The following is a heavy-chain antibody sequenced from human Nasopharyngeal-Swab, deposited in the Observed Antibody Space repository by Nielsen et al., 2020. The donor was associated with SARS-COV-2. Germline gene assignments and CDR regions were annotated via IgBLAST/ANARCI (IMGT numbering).Heavy chain of an antibody. CDR3: ATVYSAVYSSGWYFY. Sequence: SVNVSCKVSGYTLTELSMHWVRQAPGKGLAWMGGFDPEDGETIYAQKFQGRVTMTEDTSTDTAYMELSSLRSEDTAVYYCATVYSAVYSSGWYFYWGQGTLVTVSS. D-gene: IGHD6-19*01. CDR2: FDPEDGET. J-gene: IGHJ4*02. CDR1: GYTLTELS. V-gene: IGHV1-24*01.